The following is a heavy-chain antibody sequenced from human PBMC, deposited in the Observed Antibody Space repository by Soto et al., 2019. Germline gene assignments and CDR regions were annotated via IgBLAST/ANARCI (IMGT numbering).Heavy chain of an antibody. J-gene: IGHJ4*02. CDR3: VRHRQLLWFPLDY. V-gene: IGHV4-39*01. CDR1: DGSFSSSSYY. CDR2: IFYSGST. D-gene: IGHD3-10*01. Sequence: SDTLALPCTVSDGSFSSSSYYWGWVRQPPGKGLEWIGTIFYSGSTYYNPSLKSRVTISIDTSKNQFSLKLTSVTASDTAMYYCVRHRQLLWFPLDYWGQGTLVTVSS.